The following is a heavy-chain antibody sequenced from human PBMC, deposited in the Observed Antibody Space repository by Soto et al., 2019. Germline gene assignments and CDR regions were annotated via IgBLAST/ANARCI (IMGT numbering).Heavy chain of an antibody. CDR1: GGSINNYY. Sequence: QVQLQESGPGLVKPSETLSLTCSVSGGSINNYYCSWIRQPPGKGLEWIGYIYYSGSPNYNPSLKXXVTISVDTSKNPFSLNLSSVTAADTAVYYCARAGAATLSDYWGQGTLVTVSS. CDR3: ARAGAATLSDY. D-gene: IGHD2-15*01. J-gene: IGHJ4*02. CDR2: IYYSGSP. V-gene: IGHV4-59*01.